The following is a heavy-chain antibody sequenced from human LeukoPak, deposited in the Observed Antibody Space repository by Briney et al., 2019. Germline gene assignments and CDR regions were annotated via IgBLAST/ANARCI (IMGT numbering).Heavy chain of an antibody. J-gene: IGHJ3*01. V-gene: IGHV4-34*01. D-gene: IGHD5-12*01. CDR1: GGSFSGYY. CDR3: ARAIYSATWTDAFDV. CDR2: ISQSGST. Sequence: SETLSLTCAVYGGSFSGYYWSWIRQPPGEGLEWIGEISQSGSTNYNPSLKSRVTVSADTTKKQFSLKLTSLTAADTALYYCARAIYSATWTDAFDVWGQGTMVTVSS.